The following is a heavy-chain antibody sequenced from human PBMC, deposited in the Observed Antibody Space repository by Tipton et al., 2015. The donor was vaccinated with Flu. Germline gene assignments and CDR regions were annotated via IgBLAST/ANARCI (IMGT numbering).Heavy chain of an antibody. Sequence: TLSLTCSVSGGSISSSSSYWGWIRQPPGKGLEWIGSIHYGGNTYYNPSLKSRVTISLDTSKNQFSLKLSSVTAADTAVYYCAAEPHSYYYATDVWGQGTTVTVSS. V-gene: IGHV4-39*07. CDR2: IHYGGNT. J-gene: IGHJ6*02. CDR1: GGSISSSSSY. CDR3: AAEPHSYYYATDV.